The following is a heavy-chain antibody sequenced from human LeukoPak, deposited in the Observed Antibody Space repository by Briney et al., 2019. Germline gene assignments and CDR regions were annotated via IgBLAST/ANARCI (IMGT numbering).Heavy chain of an antibody. V-gene: IGHV4-39*07. Sequence: PSETLSLTCTVSGGSISSSSYYWGWIRQPPGKGLEWIGSIYYSGSTYYNPSLKSRVTISVDTSKNQFSLKLSSVTAADTAVYYCARSMGSYGDPLGYWGQGTLVTVSS. D-gene: IGHD4-17*01. CDR1: GGSISSSSYY. CDR3: ARSMGSYGDPLGY. CDR2: IYYSGST. J-gene: IGHJ4*02.